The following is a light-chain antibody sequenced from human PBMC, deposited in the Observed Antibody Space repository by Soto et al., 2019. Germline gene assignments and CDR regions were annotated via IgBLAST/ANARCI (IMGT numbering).Light chain of an antibody. V-gene: IGLV2-11*01. J-gene: IGLJ1*01. CDR3: CSYAGTYTYV. Sequence: QSALTQPRSVSGSPGQSVTISCTGTSSDVGRFTFVSWYQQLPGKAPKVMIYDVSKRPSGVPDRFSGSKSANTASLTISGLQAEDEADYYCCSYAGTYTYVFGTGTKVTVX. CDR2: DVS. CDR1: SSDVGRFTF.